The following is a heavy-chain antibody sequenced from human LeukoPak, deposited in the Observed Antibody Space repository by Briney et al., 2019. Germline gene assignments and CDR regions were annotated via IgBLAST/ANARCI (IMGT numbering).Heavy chain of an antibody. D-gene: IGHD3-3*01. J-gene: IGHJ4*02. V-gene: IGHV3-30*02. Sequence: GGSLRLSCAASGFTFSSYGMRWVRQAPGKGLECVAFIQYDGSNKYYTDSVKGRFTISRDNSKNTLYLQMNSLRPEDTAVYYCAKITIFGVGIDYWGQGTLVTVSS. CDR3: AKITIFGVGIDY. CDR2: IQYDGSNK. CDR1: GFTFSSYG.